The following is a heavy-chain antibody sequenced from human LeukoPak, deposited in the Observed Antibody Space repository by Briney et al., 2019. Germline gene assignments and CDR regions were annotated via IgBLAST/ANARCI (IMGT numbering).Heavy chain of an antibody. CDR3: ARYCSGTDYYYYYMDV. Sequence: PSQTLSLTCTVSGGSISSGYDYWSWIRQPPGTGLEWIGYIYYSGSTYYNPSLKSRITISVDTSKNQFSLKLSSVIAADTAVYYCARYCSGTDYYYYYMDVWGKGTTVTVSS. CDR2: IYYSGST. CDR1: GGSISSGYDY. J-gene: IGHJ6*03. D-gene: IGHD2-15*01. V-gene: IGHV4-30-4*08.